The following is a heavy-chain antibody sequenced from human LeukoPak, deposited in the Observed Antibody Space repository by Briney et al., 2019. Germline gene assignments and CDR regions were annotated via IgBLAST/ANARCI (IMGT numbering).Heavy chain of an antibody. CDR1: GGSFSGYY. CDR3: ARVNMVVDYFDY. J-gene: IGHJ4*02. V-gene: IGHV4-34*01. D-gene: IGHD2-2*01. Sequence: SETLSLTCAVYGGSFSGYYWSWIRQPPGKGLEWIGEINHSGSTNYNPSLKSRVTMSVDTSKNQFSLKLSSVTAADTAVYYCARVNMVVDYFDYWGQGTLVTVSS. CDR2: INHSGST.